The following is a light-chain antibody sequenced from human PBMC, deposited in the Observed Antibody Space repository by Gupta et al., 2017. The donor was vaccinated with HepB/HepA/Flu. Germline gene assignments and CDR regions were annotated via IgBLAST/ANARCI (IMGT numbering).Light chain of an antibody. CDR3: GTWDSSLSAHVV. CDR1: SSNIGNNY. CDR2: ANN. J-gene: IGLJ2*01. V-gene: IGLV1-51*02. Sequence: QSVLTQPPSVSAAPGQTVTISCSGSSSNIGNNYVSWYQQLPGTAPKLLIYANNKRHSGMPDRFSGSKSGTSATLGITGLQTGDEADYYCGTWDSSLSAHVVFGGGTKLTVL.